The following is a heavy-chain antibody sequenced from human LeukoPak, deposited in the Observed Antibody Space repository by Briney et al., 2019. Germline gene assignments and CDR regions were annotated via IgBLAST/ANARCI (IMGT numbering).Heavy chain of an antibody. J-gene: IGHJ4*02. D-gene: IGHD1-26*01. Sequence: SETLSLTCTVSGGSISSYYWSWIRQPAGKGLEWIGRIYTSGSTNYNPSLKSRVTMSVDTSKNQFSLKLSSVTAADTAVYYCARVAVGATRGYFDYWGQGTLVTVSS. V-gene: IGHV4-4*07. CDR2: IYTSGST. CDR1: GGSISSYY. CDR3: ARVAVGATRGYFDY.